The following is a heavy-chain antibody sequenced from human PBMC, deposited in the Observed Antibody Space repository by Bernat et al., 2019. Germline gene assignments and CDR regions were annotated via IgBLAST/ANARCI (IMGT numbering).Heavy chain of an antibody. Sequence: EVQLVESGGGLVQPGGSLRLSCAASGLTFSRYSMNWVRQAPGKGLEWVANIKQDGSQTYYVDSVKGRFSISRDNAKNSLYLQMNSLRAEDTAMYFCARIMCSGGDCYFDYWGQGTLVTVSS. CDR1: GLTFSRYS. D-gene: IGHD2-21*02. J-gene: IGHJ4*02. CDR3: ARIMCSGGDCYFDY. CDR2: IKQDGSQT. V-gene: IGHV3-7*03.